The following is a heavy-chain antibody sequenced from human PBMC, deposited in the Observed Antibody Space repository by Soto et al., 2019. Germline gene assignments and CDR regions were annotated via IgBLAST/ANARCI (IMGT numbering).Heavy chain of an antibody. CDR3: AKRGSSETSAN. CDR2: ISGSGGST. V-gene: IGHV3-23*01. Sequence: GGSLRLSCAASGFTFSSYAMSWVRQAPGKGLEWASAISGSGGSTYYADSVKGRFTISRDNSKNTLYLQMNSLRAEDTAVYYCAKRGSSETSANWGQGTLVTVSS. D-gene: IGHD3-10*01. J-gene: IGHJ4*02. CDR1: GFTFSSYA.